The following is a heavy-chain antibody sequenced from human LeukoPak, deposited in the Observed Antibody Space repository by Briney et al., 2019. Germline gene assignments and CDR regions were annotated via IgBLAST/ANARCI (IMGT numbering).Heavy chain of an antibody. J-gene: IGHJ6*02. D-gene: IGHD3-10*01. CDR1: GFTFSSYS. Sequence: GGSLRLSCAASGFTFSSYSMNWVRQAPGKGLEWVSSISSSSSYIYYADSVKGRFTISRDNARNSLHLQMNSLRAEDTAVYYCAISPLTGPRSSRPLAETYIWGQGTKVTVSS. CDR3: AISPLTGPRSSRPLAETYI. CDR2: ISSSSSYI. V-gene: IGHV3-21*01.